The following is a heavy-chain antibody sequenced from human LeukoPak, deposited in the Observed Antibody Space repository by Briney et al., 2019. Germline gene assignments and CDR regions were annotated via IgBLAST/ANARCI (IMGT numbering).Heavy chain of an antibody. Sequence: PGGSLRLSCAASGFIFSSSVMSWVRQAPGKGLEWVSAINSRSGTTYAESVKGRFTISRDNSKNTLYLQMNTLRAEDTAIYYCAKGSAGAGSYRPFEYWGQGTLVTVSS. V-gene: IGHV3-23*01. J-gene: IGHJ4*02. CDR3: AKGSAGAGSYRPFEY. CDR2: INSRSGTT. D-gene: IGHD3-10*01. CDR1: GFIFSSSV.